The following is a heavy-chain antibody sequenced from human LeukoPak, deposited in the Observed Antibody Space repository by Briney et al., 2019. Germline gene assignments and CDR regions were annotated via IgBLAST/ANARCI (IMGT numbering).Heavy chain of an antibody. J-gene: IGHJ4*02. CDR1: GFTFSSYS. CDR3: ARDRVYGWGLITGTTEDFDY. CDR2: ISSSSSYI. D-gene: IGHD1-7*01. Sequence: GGSLRLSCAASGFTFSSYSMNWVRRAPGKGLEWVSSISSSSSYIYYADSVKGRFTISRDKAKNSLYLQMNSLRAEDTAVYYCARDRVYGWGLITGTTEDFDYWGQGTLVTVSS. V-gene: IGHV3-21*01.